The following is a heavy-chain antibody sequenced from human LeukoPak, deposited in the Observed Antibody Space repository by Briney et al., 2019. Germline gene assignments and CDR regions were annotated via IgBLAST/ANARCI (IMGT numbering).Heavy chain of an antibody. CDR2: IRSKAYGGTT. J-gene: IGHJ4*02. D-gene: IGHD1-26*01. Sequence: PGGSLRLSCTASGFIFGDYAMSWFRQAPGKGLEWVGFIRSKAYGGTTEYAASVKGRFTISRDDSKSIAYLQMNSLKTEDTAAYYCTRGEWELLYYFDYWGQGTLVTVSS. V-gene: IGHV3-49*03. CDR3: TRGEWELLYYFDY. CDR1: GFIFGDYA.